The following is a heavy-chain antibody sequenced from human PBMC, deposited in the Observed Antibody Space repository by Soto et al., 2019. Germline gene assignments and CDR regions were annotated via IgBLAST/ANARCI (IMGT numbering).Heavy chain of an antibody. Sequence: GGSLRLSCAASGFTFSDYYMSWIRQAPGKGLEWVSYISSSGSTIYYADSVKGRFTISRDNAKNSLYLQMNSLRAEDTAVYYGARDEGVAGLGYDAFDIWGQGTMVTVSS. CDR2: ISSSGSTI. D-gene: IGHD6-19*01. CDR1: GFTFSDYY. V-gene: IGHV3-11*01. CDR3: ARDEGVAGLGYDAFDI. J-gene: IGHJ3*02.